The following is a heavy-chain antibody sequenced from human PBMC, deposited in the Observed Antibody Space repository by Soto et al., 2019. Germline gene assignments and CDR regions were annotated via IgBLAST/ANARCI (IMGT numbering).Heavy chain of an antibody. CDR1: GFTFDDYA. CDR2: ITWNGVNT. J-gene: IGHJ3*02. CDR3: TRLYCSVGSSAFDI. Sequence: EEQLVESGGALVQPGRSLRLSCAASGFTFDDYAMHWVRQVPGKGLEWVAFITWNGVNTAYADSIRGRCTLSRDNAKNSLYLQMNSLSAEDTAFYYCTRLYCSVGSSAFDILGPGTMGAVSS. D-gene: IGHD2-15*01. V-gene: IGHV3-9*01.